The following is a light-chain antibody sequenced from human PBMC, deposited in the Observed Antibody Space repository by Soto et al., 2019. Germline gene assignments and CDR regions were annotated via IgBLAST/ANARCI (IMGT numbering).Light chain of an antibody. CDR3: QQYNSYSPRT. J-gene: IGKJ4*01. CDR1: QSISSW. V-gene: IGKV1-5*03. CDR2: KAS. Sequence: DIQMTQSPSTLSASVGDRVTITCRASQSISSWLAWYQQKPGKAPKLLIYKASSLESGVPSRFSGSGSGTEFTLTISSLQPDDFATDYCQQYNSYSPRTFGGGTKVEIK.